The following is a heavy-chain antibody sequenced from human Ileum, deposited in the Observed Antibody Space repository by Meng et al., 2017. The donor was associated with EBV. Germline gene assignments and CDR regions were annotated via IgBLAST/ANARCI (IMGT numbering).Heavy chain of an antibody. J-gene: IGHJ4*02. CDR2: INPSDNKT. CDR3: ARDRPVNTGQDY. CDR1: GYTFTSHD. V-gene: IGHV1-46*01. Sequence: QVPLVQSGAEVKKPCASVKVSCKTTGYTFTSHDIHWVRQAPGQGPEWMGVINPSDNKTNYAQKFKGRVTMTRDTSTGAVYMELNSLRSEDTAVYYCARDRPVNTGQDYWGQGTLVTVSS. D-gene: IGHD1-14*01.